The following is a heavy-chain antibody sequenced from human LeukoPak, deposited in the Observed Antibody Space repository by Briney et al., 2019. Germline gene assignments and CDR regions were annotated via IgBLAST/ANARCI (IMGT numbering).Heavy chain of an antibody. J-gene: IGHJ4*02. Sequence: GGSLRLSCAASGFTFSSYSMNWVRQAPGKGLEWVSYISSSSSTIYYADSVKGRFTISRDNAKNSLYLQMNSLRAEDTAVYYCARPGYSYGSPLYYFDYWGQGALVTVSS. V-gene: IGHV3-48*01. CDR3: ARPGYSYGSPLYYFDY. D-gene: IGHD5-18*01. CDR2: ISSSSSTI. CDR1: GFTFSSYS.